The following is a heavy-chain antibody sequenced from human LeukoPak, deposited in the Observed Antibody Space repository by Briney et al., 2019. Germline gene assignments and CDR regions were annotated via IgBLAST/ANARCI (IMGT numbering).Heavy chain of an antibody. D-gene: IGHD1-26*01. V-gene: IGHV4-38-2*02. Sequence: SETLSLTCSVSGYSISSAYYWGWIRQPRGKGLEWIGTMYHSGSTNYNPSLESRVTISVDTSKNQFSLKLISVTAADTAVYYCARVIVGATMMYYYYYMDVWGKGTTVTVSS. CDR3: ARVIVGATMMYYYYYMDV. CDR2: MYHSGST. J-gene: IGHJ6*03. CDR1: GYSISSAYY.